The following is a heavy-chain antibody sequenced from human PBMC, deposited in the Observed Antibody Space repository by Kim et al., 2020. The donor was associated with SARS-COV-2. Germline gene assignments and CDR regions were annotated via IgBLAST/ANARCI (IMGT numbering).Heavy chain of an antibody. CDR2: ISWNSGSI. J-gene: IGHJ4*02. D-gene: IGHD3-9*01. V-gene: IGHV3-9*01. Sequence: GGSLRLSCAASGFTFGDYAMHWVRQAPGKGLEWVSGISWNSGSIGYADSVKGRFTISRDNAKNSLYLQMNSLRAEDTALYYCAKVLRREIPLYYWGQGTLVTVSS. CDR1: GFTFGDYA. CDR3: AKVLRREIPLYY.